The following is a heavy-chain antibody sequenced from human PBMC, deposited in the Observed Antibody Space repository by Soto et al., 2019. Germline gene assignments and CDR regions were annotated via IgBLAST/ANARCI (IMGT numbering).Heavy chain of an antibody. V-gene: IGHV3-23*01. J-gene: IGHJ4*02. Sequence: EVQLLESGGGLVQPGESLRLSCAASGFTCSSYAMSWVRQAPGKGLEWGSVISGSDDSTYYADSVKGRFTISRDNSKNTLYLQMNSLRAEDTAVYYCAKRSSSSTFDYWGQGTLVTVSS. D-gene: IGHD6-6*01. CDR2: ISGSDDST. CDR3: AKRSSSSTFDY. CDR1: GFTCSSYA.